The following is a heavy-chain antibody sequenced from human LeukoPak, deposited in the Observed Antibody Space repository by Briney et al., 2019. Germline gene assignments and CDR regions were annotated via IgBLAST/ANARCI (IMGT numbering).Heavy chain of an antibody. CDR1: GYTFTGYY. D-gene: IGHD5-18*01. Sequence: ASVKVSCKASGYTFTGYYMHWVRQAPGQGLEWMGWINPNSGGTNYAQKFQGRVTMTRDTSISTAYMELSSLRSEDTAVYYCARRGYSYGPQYYFDYWGQGTLVTVSS. J-gene: IGHJ4*02. CDR3: ARRGYSYGPQYYFDY. CDR2: INPNSGGT. V-gene: IGHV1-2*02.